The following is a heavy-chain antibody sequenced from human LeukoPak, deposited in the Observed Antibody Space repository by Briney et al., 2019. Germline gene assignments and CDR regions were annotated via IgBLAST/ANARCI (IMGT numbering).Heavy chain of an antibody. V-gene: IGHV1-2*02. CDR3: ARDGYDYEGIVAY. J-gene: IGHJ4*02. D-gene: IGHD3-22*01. CDR2: INPNSGGT. CDR1: GYTFTGYY. Sequence: ASVKVSCKASGYTFTGYYMHWVRQAPGQGLEWMGWINPNSGGTNYAQKFQGRVTMTRDTSISTAYMELSRLRSDDTAIYYCARDGYDYEGIVAYWGQGTLVIVSS.